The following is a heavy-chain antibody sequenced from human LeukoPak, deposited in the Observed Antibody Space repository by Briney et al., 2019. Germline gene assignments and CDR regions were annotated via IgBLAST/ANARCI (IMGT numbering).Heavy chain of an antibody. D-gene: IGHD3-16*01. CDR3: ARVGGHVFDY. J-gene: IGHJ4*02. CDR1: GGSVSSGSYY. CDR2: IYYSGST. Sequence: SETLSLTCTVSGGSVSSGSYYWSWIRQPPGKGLEWIGYIYYSGSTNYNPSLKSRVTISVDTSKNQFSLKLSSATAADTAVYYCARVGGHVFDYWGQGTLVTVSS. V-gene: IGHV4-61*01.